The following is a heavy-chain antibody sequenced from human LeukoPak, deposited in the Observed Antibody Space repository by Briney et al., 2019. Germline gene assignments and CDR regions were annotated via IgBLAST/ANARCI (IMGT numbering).Heavy chain of an antibody. D-gene: IGHD3-10*01. J-gene: IGHJ4*02. Sequence: SVKVSCKASGGTFSSYAISWVRQAPGQGLEWMGGIIPILGTANYAQKFQSRVTITADESTSTAYMELSSLRSEDTAVYYCARGMVRGVITPFRYWGQGTLVTVSS. CDR2: IIPILGTA. V-gene: IGHV1-69*13. CDR3: ARGMVRGVITPFRY. CDR1: GGTFSSYA.